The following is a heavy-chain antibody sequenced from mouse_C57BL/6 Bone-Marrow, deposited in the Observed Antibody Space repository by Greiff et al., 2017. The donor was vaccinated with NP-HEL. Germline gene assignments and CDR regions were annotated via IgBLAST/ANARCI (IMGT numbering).Heavy chain of an antibody. D-gene: IGHD2-3*01. CDR2: IDPETGGT. J-gene: IGHJ4*01. V-gene: IGHV1-15*01. CDR1: GYTFTDYE. Sequence: VQLQESGAELVRPGASVTLSCKASGYTFTDYEMHWVKQTPVHGLEWIGAIDPETGGTASNQKFKGKAILTADKSSSTAYMELRSLTSEDSAVYYCTREGWLPLYYAMDYWGQGTSVTGSS. CDR3: TREGWLPLYYAMDY.